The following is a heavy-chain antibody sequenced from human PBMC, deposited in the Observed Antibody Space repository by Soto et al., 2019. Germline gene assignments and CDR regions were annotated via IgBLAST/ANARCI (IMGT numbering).Heavy chain of an antibody. CDR1: GGSISSSSYY. Sequence: SETLSLTCTVSGGSISSSSYYWGWIRQPPGKGLEWIGSIYYSGSTYYNPSLKSRVTISVDTSKNQFSLKLSSVTAADTAVYYCARHIGNVVWFGEPYYFDYWGQGTLVTVSS. V-gene: IGHV4-39*01. J-gene: IGHJ4*02. CDR2: IYYSGST. D-gene: IGHD3-10*01. CDR3: ARHIGNVVWFGEPYYFDY.